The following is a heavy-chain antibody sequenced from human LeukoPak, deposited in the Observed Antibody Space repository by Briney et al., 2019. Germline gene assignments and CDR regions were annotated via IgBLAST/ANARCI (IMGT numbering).Heavy chain of an antibody. D-gene: IGHD3-10*01. Sequence: PGGSLRLSCAASGFTFSSYPMSWIRQPPGKGLEWIGEINHSGSTNYSPSLKSRVTISVDTSKNQFSLKLSSVTAADTAVYYCARPNHYYGSGSYYYYWGQETLVTVSS. CDR3: ARPNHYYGSGSYYYY. CDR1: GFTFSSYP. V-gene: IGHV4-34*01. CDR2: INHSGST. J-gene: IGHJ4*02.